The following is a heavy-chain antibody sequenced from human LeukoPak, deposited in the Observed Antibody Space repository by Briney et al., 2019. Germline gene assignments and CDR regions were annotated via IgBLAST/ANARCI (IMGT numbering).Heavy chain of an antibody. CDR3: ARVPCSGGSCYSGYYYYGMDV. CDR1: GFTFSSYG. CDR2: IWYDGSNK. D-gene: IGHD2-15*01. V-gene: IGHV3-33*01. J-gene: IGHJ6*04. Sequence: GALRLSCAASGFTFSSYGMHWVRQAPGKGLEWVAVIWYDGSNKYYADSVKGRFTISRDNSKNTLYLQMNSLRAEDTAVHYCARVPCSGGSCYSGYYYYGMDVWGKGTTVTVSS.